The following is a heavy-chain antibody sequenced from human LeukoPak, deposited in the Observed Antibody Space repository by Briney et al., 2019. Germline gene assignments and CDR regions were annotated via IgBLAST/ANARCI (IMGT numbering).Heavy chain of an antibody. CDR2: INPNSGGT. D-gene: IGHD3-22*01. CDR3: ARESGYYDSSRGVDY. V-gene: IGHV1-2*02. J-gene: IGHJ4*02. Sequence: GASVKVSCKASGYTLSGYYMHWVRQAPGQGLEWMGWINPNSGGTNYAQKFHGRVTMTRDTSISTAYMELSRLRSDDTAVYHCARESGYYDSSRGVDYWGQGTLVTVSS. CDR1: GYTLSGYY.